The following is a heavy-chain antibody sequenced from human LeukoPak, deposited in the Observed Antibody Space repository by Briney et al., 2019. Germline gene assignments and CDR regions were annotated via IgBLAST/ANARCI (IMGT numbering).Heavy chain of an antibody. J-gene: IGHJ4*02. CDR2: INTNTGNP. Sequence: GASVKVSCKASGYTLTSYGMNWVRQAPGQGLEWMGWINTNTGNPTYAQGFTGRFVFSLDTSVSTAYLQISSLKAEDTAVYYCARVLYDSSGYYYYFDYWGQGTLVTVSS. CDR1: GYTLTSYG. CDR3: ARVLYDSSGYYYYFDY. V-gene: IGHV7-4-1*02. D-gene: IGHD3-22*01.